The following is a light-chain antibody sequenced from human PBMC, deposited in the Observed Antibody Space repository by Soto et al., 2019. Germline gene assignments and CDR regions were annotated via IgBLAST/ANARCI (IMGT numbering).Light chain of an antibody. CDR3: SSSSTSTARVI. CDR1: SSDVGGYNY. V-gene: IGLV2-14*01. Sequence: QSALTQPASVSGSPGQSITIACTATSSDVGGYNYVSWYQQPPGKAPNLIIFEVSSRPSGVSTRFSGSKSDNTASLTISGLQAEDEADYYCSSSSTSTARVIFGGGTKLTVL. CDR2: EVS. J-gene: IGLJ2*01.